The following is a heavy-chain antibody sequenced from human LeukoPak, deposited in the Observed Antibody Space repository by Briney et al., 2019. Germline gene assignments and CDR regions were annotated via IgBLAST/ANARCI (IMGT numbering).Heavy chain of an antibody. D-gene: IGHD3-3*01. Sequence: PGGSLRLSCAASGFTFSSYWMSWVRQAPGKWLEWVAYIKQDGSEKYYVDSVKGRFTISRDNAKNSLYLQMNSLRAEDTAVYYCARDQVPYAFWSGYYLGYWGQGTLVTVSS. CDR3: ARDQVPYAFWSGYYLGY. J-gene: IGHJ4*02. CDR1: GFTFSSYW. V-gene: IGHV3-7*01. CDR2: IKQDGSEK.